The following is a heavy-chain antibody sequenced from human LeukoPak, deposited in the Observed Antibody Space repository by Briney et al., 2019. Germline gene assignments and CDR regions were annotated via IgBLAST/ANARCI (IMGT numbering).Heavy chain of an antibody. V-gene: IGHV4-59*08. Sequence: PSETLSLTCPVSGGSIISYYWSWIRQPPGKGLEWIGYIYYSGTTNYNPSLKSRVTISVDTSKNQFSLKLSSVTAADTAVYYCARSTGYSSGWYGGSPRFDYWGQGTLVTVSS. CDR3: ARSTGYSSGWYGGSPRFDY. CDR1: GGSIISYY. CDR2: IYYSGTT. D-gene: IGHD6-19*01. J-gene: IGHJ4*02.